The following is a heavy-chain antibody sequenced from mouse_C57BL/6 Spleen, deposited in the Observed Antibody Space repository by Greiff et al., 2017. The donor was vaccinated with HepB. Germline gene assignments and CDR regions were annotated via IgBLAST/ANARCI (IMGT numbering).Heavy chain of an antibody. CDR3: AREDAVYYYAMDY. J-gene: IGHJ4*01. CDR1: GFTFSDYG. Sequence: VQLKESGGGLVKPGGSLKLSCAASGFTFSDYGMHWVRQAPEKGLEWVAYISSGSSTIYYADTVKGRFTISRDNAKNTLFLQMTSLRSEDTAMYYCAREDAVYYYAMDYWGQGTSVTVSS. CDR2: ISSGSSTI. V-gene: IGHV5-17*01.